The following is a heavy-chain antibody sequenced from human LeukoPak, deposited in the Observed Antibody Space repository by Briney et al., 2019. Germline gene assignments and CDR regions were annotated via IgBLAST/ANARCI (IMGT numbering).Heavy chain of an antibody. CDR2: IRQDESEK. J-gene: IGHJ4*02. D-gene: IGHD2-15*01. V-gene: IGHV3-7*01. CDR1: GFTFSSYW. CDR3: ARDPALAAPDY. Sequence: GGSLRLSCAASGFTFSSYWMSWVRQAPGKGLEWVANIRQDESEKYYVDSVKGRFTISRDNAKNSLYLQMNSLRAEDTAVYYCARDPALAAPDYWGQGTLVTVSS.